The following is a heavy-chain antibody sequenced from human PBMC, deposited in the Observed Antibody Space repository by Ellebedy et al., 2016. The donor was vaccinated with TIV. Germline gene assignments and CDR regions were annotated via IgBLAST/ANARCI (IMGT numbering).Heavy chain of an antibody. CDR3: ARDWGVVDYYYGSGSYYNLANYFDY. D-gene: IGHD3-10*01. Sequence: ASVKVSCKASGYTFTSYGISWVRQAPGQGLEWMGWISAYNGNTNYAQKFQGRVTMTRDTSISTAYMELSRLRSDDTAVYYCARDWGVVDYYYGSGSYYNLANYFDYWGQGTLVTVSS. CDR1: GYTFTSYG. CDR2: ISAYNGNT. J-gene: IGHJ4*02. V-gene: IGHV1-18*04.